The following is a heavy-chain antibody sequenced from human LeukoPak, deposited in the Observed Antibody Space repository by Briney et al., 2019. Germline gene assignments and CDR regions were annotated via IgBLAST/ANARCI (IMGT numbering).Heavy chain of an antibody. J-gene: IGHJ4*02. D-gene: IGHD3-16*01. CDR3: ATGVSGDH. V-gene: IGHV3-23*01. CDR1: GITLSNYA. CDR2: ISAIVGAT. Sequence: GGSLRLSCAVSGITLSNYAMSWVRQAPGKGLEWVSSISAIVGATNYADSVKGRFTISRDNSKNTLYLQMNSPRVEDTAVYYCATGVSGDHWGQGTLVTVSS.